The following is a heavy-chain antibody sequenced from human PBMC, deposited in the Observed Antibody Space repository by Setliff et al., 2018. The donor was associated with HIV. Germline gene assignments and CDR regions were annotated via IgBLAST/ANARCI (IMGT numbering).Heavy chain of an antibody. D-gene: IGHD2-15*01. CDR3: VVYFGGNGGRGL. CDR2: IYYSGST. J-gene: IGHJ4*02. Sequence: SETLSLTCTVSGGSISSSSYYWGWIRQPPGKGLEWIGSIYYSGSTYYNPSLNSRVIISLDTSTNQFSLRLNSVTAADTAHYFCVVYFGGNGGRGLWGQGTLVTVSS. CDR1: GGSISSSSYY. V-gene: IGHV4-39*07.